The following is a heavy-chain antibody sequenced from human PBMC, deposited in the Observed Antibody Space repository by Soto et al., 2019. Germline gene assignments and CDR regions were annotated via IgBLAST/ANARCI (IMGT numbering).Heavy chain of an antibody. CDR2: IYYSGST. CDR1: GGSISSGGYY. CDR3: ARGDGYTYPHY. V-gene: IGHV4-31*03. D-gene: IGHD5-12*01. J-gene: IGHJ4*02. Sequence: QVQLQESGPGLVKPSQTLSLTCTVSGGSISSGGYYWSWIRQHPGKGLEWIGYIYYSGSTYYNPSLRRRVTKSVDTYKNQFSLKLGSVPAADTAVYYCARGDGYTYPHYWGQGTLVTVSS.